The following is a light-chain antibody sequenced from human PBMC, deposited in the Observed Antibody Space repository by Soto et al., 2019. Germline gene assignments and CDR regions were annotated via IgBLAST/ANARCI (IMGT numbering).Light chain of an antibody. CDR2: VAT. V-gene: IGLV2-23*02. CDR1: SSDIGSYNL. Sequence: QSALTQPASVSGSPGQSITISCTGTSSDIGSYNLVSWYQQHPGKAPKLMIYVATKRPSGVSNRFSGSKSGNTASLTISGLQAEDEADYYCCLYASSSTFIFGGGTKLTVL. J-gene: IGLJ2*01. CDR3: CLYASSSTFI.